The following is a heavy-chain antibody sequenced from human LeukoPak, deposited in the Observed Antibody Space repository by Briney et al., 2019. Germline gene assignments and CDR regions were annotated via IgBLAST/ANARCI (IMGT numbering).Heavy chain of an antibody. J-gene: IGHJ5*02. V-gene: IGHV4-59*08. CDR3: ARAVGYYGSGTSGEEWFDP. D-gene: IGHD3-10*01. CDR2: IYYNGST. Sequence: SETLSLTCKVSGGSVGCFSWSWIRQSPGKGLEWIGFIYYNGSTSYNPSLKSRVTISVDRSKSQFSLRLSSVTAADTALYYCARAVGYYGSGTSGEEWFDPWGQGTLVTVSS. CDR1: GGSVGCFS.